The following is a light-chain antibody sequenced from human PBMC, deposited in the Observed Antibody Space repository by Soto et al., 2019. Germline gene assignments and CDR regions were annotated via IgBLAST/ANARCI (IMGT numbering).Light chain of an antibody. V-gene: IGKV1-5*03. J-gene: IGKJ3*01. CDR1: QSISSW. CDR3: QQYNSFFTT. CDR2: KAS. Sequence: DIQMTQSPSTLSASVGDRVTITCRASQSISSWLAWYQKKPGKAPKLLIYKASSLESGVPSRFSGSGSGTEYTRTISSLQPDEFATEYCQQYNSFFTTCGPGTKVDIK.